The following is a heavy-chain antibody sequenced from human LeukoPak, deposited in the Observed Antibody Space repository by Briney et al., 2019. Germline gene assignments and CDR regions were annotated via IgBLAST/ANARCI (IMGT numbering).Heavy chain of an antibody. V-gene: IGHV1-2*02. CDR2: IHPISGDT. Sequence: PGGSLRLSCAASGFTFSSYGMHWVRQAPGQGLEWMGWIHPISGDTNYAQKFQGRVTLTRDTSITTAYMELDSLTSDDTAVYFCARENWHYDYWGQGTLVTVSS. J-gene: IGHJ4*02. D-gene: IGHD1-1*01. CDR3: ARENWHYDY. CDR1: GFTFSSYG.